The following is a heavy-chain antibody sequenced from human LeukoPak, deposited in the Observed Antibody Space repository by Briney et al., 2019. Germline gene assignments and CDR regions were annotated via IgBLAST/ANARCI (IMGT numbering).Heavy chain of an antibody. CDR2: IYYSGST. V-gene: IGHV4-59*12. J-gene: IGHJ4*02. Sequence: SETLSLTCTVSGGSISSYYWSWIQQPPGKGLEWIGYIYYSGSTNYNPSLKSRVTISVDTSKNQFSLKLSSVTAADTAVYYCARDRWWQSSSLRWSYWGQGTLVTVSS. CDR1: GGSISSYY. D-gene: IGHD6-6*01. CDR3: ARDRWWQSSSLRWSY.